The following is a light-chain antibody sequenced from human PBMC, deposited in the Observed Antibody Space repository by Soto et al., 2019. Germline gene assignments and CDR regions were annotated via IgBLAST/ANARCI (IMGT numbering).Light chain of an antibody. CDR3: QQYNSWPLT. CDR1: QSISSS. V-gene: IGKV3-15*01. CDR2: GAS. Sequence: EIVMTRFPATLSVSPGQRATLSCRASQSISSSLAWYQQKPGQAPRLLIYGASTRATGIPARFSGSGSGTHFTLTISSLQSEDFAVYYCQQYNSWPLTFGGGTKVDIK. J-gene: IGKJ4*01.